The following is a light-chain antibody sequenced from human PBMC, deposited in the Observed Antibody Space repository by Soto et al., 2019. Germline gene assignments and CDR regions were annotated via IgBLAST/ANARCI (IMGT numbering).Light chain of an antibody. V-gene: IGKV1-39*01. Sequence: DSQMNESPTCVYVVGRGIVKITCRASQSISSYLNWYQQKPGKAPKLLIYAASSLQSGVPSRFSGSGSGTDFTLTISSLQPEDFATYYGQQSYSTWTFGQGIKVDIK. CDR2: AAS. J-gene: IGKJ1*01. CDR3: QQSYSTWT. CDR1: QSISSY.